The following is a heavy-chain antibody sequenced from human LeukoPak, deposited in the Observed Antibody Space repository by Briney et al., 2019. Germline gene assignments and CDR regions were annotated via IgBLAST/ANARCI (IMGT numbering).Heavy chain of an antibody. J-gene: IGHJ4*02. V-gene: IGHV3-23*01. CDR3: AKRGVVIRVILVGFHKEAYYFDS. D-gene: IGHD3-22*01. Sequence: GGSLRLSCAVSGITLSNYGMSWVRQAPGKGLEWVAGISDSGGRTNYADSVKGRFTISGDNPKNTLYLQMNSLRAEDTAVYFCAKRGVVIRVILVGFHKEAYYFDSWGQGALVTVSS. CDR2: ISDSGGRT. CDR1: GITLSNYG.